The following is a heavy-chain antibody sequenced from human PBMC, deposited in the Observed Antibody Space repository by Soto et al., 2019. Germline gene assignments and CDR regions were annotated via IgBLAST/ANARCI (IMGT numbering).Heavy chain of an antibody. Sequence: GSLRLSCAASGFTFSSYAMSWVRQAPGKGLEWVSAISGSGGSTYYADSVKGRFTISRDNSKNTLYLQMNSLRAEDTAVYYCAHSPIVVVIYLFDYWGQGPLVTVSS. J-gene: IGHJ4*02. CDR2: ISGSGGST. CDR1: GFTFSSYA. V-gene: IGHV3-23*01. CDR3: AHSPIVVVIYLFDY. D-gene: IGHD3-22*01.